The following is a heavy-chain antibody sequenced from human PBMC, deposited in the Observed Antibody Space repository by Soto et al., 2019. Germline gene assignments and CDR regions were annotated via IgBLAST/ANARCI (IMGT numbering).Heavy chain of an antibody. CDR2: IYWDDDK. Sequence: SGPTLVNPTQTLTLTCTFSGFSLSTSGVGVGWIRQPPGKALEWLALIYWDDDKRYSPSLKSRLTITKDTSKNQVVLTMTNMDPVDTATYYCAHSTRDYYQIPRNGKWFDPWGQGTLVPVSS. CDR3: AHSTRDYYQIPRNGKWFDP. D-gene: IGHD3-22*01. CDR1: GFSLSTSGVG. J-gene: IGHJ5*02. V-gene: IGHV2-5*02.